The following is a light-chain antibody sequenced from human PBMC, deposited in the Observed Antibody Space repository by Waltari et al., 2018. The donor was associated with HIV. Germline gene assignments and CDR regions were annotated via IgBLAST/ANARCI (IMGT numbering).Light chain of an antibody. CDR3: SSFTTSITVV. CDR1: SSDVGNYNE. V-gene: IGLV2-18*02. CDR2: DVS. J-gene: IGLJ2*01. Sequence: QSALTQPPSVSGSLGQSVTISCTGTSSDVGNYNEVSWYQQSPGTAPKLMIYDVSNRPAGVPDPFSGSKSGNTASLTISGLQAEDEADYYCSSFTTSITVVFGGGTKLTVL.